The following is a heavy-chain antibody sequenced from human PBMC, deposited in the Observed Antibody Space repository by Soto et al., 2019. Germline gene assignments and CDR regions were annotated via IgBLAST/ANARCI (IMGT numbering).Heavy chain of an antibody. D-gene: IGHD2-8*01. CDR2: ITEDGSGT. Sequence: EVQLVESGGAIVQPGGSLRLSCATSGFTFSSYPIHWVRQAPGKGPVWVSRITEDGSGTTYADSVKGRFTVTRDNAKNTMYLQMIGLGAEDTAVYHCVRGTNGWRGMDYWGQGTLVTVSS. J-gene: IGHJ4*02. CDR3: VRGTNGWRGMDY. V-gene: IGHV3-74*01. CDR1: GFTFSSYP.